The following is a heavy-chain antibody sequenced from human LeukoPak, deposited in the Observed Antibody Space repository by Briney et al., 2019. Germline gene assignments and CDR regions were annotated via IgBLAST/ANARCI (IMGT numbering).Heavy chain of an antibody. V-gene: IGHV1-69*04. CDR3: ARDLLSVVVVAARVDWFDP. J-gene: IGHJ5*02. D-gene: IGHD2-15*01. CDR2: IIPILGIA. Sequence: SVKVSCKASGGTFSSYAISWVRQAPGQGLEWMGRIIPILGIANYAQKFQGRVTITADKSTSTAYMELSSLRSEDTAVYYCARDLLSVVVVAARVDWFDPWGQGTLVTVSS. CDR1: GGTFSSYA.